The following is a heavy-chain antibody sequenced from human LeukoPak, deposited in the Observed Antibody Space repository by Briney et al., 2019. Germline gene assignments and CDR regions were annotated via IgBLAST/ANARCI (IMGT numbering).Heavy chain of an antibody. D-gene: IGHD6-6*01. CDR2: ISGSGGST. J-gene: IGHJ6*03. CDR3: AKALVSSVVYYYMDV. Sequence: GGSLRLSCAASGFTFSSYAMSWVRQAPGKGLEWVSAISGSGGSTYYADSVKGRFTISRDNSKNTLYLQMNSLRAEDTVVYYCAKALVSSVVYYYMDVWGKGTTVTVSS. V-gene: IGHV3-23*01. CDR1: GFTFSSYA.